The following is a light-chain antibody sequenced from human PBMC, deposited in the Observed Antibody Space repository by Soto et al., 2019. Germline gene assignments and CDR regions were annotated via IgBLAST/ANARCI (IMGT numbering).Light chain of an antibody. CDR1: SSDVGAYNY. Sequence: QSALTQPASVSGSPGQSIAISCTGTSSDVGAYNYVSWYQQHPDKAPKLIIYDVNNRPSGVSNRFSGSKSGNTASLTISGLQTEDEAYYYCSSFTTSSTYVFGTGTKLTVL. CDR3: SSFTTSSTYV. V-gene: IGLV2-14*03. J-gene: IGLJ1*01. CDR2: DVN.